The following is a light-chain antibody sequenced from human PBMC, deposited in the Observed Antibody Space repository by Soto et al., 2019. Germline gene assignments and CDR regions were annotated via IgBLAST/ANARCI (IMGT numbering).Light chain of an antibody. CDR3: QSHDSTNVV. CDR2: EDD. J-gene: IGLJ2*01. V-gene: IGLV6-57*02. Sequence: NFMLTQPHSVSESPGKTVTISCTGSGGSIATNYVQWHQPRPGSAPTTVIYEDDKRPSGVPARFSGSIDRSSNSASLIISGLKTEDEADYYCQSHDSTNVVFGRGTKLTVL. CDR1: GGSIATNY.